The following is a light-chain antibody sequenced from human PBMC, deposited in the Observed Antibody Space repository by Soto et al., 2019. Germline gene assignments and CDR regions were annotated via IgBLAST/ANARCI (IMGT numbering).Light chain of an antibody. CDR2: DGS. V-gene: IGKV3-11*01. CDR1: QSVRTY. Sequence: EIVLTQSPATLSLSPGERAALSCRASQSVRTYLAWYQQQPGQAPRLLIYDGSNRATGIPARFRGSGSGTDFTLTISSLEPEDFAVYYCQQRSNWPRTFGQGTKVDI. J-gene: IGKJ1*01. CDR3: QQRSNWPRT.